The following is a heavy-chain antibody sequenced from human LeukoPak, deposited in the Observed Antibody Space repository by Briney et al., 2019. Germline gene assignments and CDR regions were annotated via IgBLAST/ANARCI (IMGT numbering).Heavy chain of an antibody. CDR1: GFTFDDYA. J-gene: IGHJ4*02. V-gene: IGHV3-9*01. D-gene: IGHD6-19*01. CDR3: AKSPAVAGTGYFDY. CDR2: ISWNSGSI. Sequence: PGRSLRLSCAASGFTFDDYAMHWVRQAPGKCLEWVSGISWNSGSIGYADSVKGRFTISRDNAKNSLYLQMNSLRAEDTALYYCAKSPAVAGTGYFDYWGQGTLVTVSS.